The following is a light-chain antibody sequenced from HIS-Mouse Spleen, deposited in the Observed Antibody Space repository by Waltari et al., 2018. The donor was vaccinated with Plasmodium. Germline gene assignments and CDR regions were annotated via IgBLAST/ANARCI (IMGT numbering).Light chain of an antibody. V-gene: IGLV2-8*01. CDR2: EVS. J-gene: IGLJ2*01. CDR1: TSAVGGYNY. CDR3: SSYAGSNNLV. Sequence: QSALTQPPSASGSPGQSVTISCTRTTSAVGGYNYVSWYQQPPGKAPKLMIYEVSKRPSGVPDRFSGSKSGNTASLTVSGLQAEDEADYYCSSYAGSNNLVFGGGTKLTVL.